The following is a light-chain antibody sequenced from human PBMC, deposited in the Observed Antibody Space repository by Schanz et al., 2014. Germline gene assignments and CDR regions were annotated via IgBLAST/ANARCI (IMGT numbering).Light chain of an antibody. V-gene: IGKV3D-20*02. CDR1: QSVHINY. J-gene: IGKJ5*01. CDR2: GTS. CDR3: QQRSNWPPT. Sequence: EIVLTQSPGTLSLSPGERATLSCRASQSVHINYLAWHQQKPGQAPRLLIYGTSIRATGIPDRFSGSGSGTDFTLTISRLEPEDFAVYYCQQRSNWPPTFGQGTRLEIK.